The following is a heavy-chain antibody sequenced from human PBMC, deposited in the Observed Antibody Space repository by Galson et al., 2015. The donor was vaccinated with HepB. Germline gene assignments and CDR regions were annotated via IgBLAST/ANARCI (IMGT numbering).Heavy chain of an antibody. CDR2: IIPILGIA. CDR1: GGTFSSYA. CDR3: ARNGGFVAATPYNWFDP. J-gene: IGHJ5*02. Sequence: SVKVSCKASGGTFSSYAISWVRQAPGQGLEWMGGIIPILGIANYAQKFQGRVTITADKSTSTAYMELSSLRSEDTAVYYCARNGGFVAATPYNWFDPWGQGTLVTVSS. V-gene: IGHV1-69*10. D-gene: IGHD2-15*01.